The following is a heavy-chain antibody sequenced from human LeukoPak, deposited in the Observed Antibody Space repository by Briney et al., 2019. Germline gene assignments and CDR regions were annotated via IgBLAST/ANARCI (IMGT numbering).Heavy chain of an antibody. D-gene: IGHD3-10*01. CDR1: EYTFTGFF. Sequence: WASVKVSCKASEYTFTGFFIHWVRQAPGQGLEWMGWISTDSGGTNYAQQFQGRVTMTRDTSISTAYMELSRLRSDDTAVYYCAGFLLWFGEFDNPRDYWGQGTLVTVSS. V-gene: IGHV1-2*02. J-gene: IGHJ4*02. CDR2: ISTDSGGT. CDR3: AGFLLWFGEFDNPRDY.